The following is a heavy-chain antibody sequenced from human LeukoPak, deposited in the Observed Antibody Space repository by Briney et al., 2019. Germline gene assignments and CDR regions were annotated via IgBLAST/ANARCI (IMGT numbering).Heavy chain of an antibody. CDR2: IYYSGST. D-gene: IGHD3-9*01. J-gene: IGHJ6*04. V-gene: IGHV4-61*01. CDR1: GGSVSSGSYY. CDR3: ARFGDILTAYYYYYGMDV. Sequence: SETLSLTCTVSGGSVSSGSYYWSWIRQPPGKGLEWIGYIYYSGSTNYNPSLKSRVTISVDTSKNQFSLKLSSVTAADTAVYYCARFGDILTAYYYYYGMDVWGKGTRSPSPQ.